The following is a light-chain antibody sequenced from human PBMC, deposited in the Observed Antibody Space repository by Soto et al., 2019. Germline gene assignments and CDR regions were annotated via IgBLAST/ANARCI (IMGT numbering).Light chain of an antibody. CDR3: MQALQTPPT. Sequence: IVMTQSPLSLPVTPGEPASVSCRSSQSLLHSNGYNYLDWYLQKPGQSPQLLIYLGSNRASGVPDRISGSGSGTDYTLEISRVEAADVGVYYCMQALQTPPTFGQGTKVDIK. V-gene: IGKV2-28*01. CDR2: LGS. CDR1: QSLLHSNGYNY. J-gene: IGKJ1*01.